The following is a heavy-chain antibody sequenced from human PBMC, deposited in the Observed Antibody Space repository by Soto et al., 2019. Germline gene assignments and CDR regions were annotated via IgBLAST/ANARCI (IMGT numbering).Heavy chain of an antibody. Sequence: GASVKVSCKVSEYILTELSMHWVRQAPGKGLEWMGGFDPEDGETIYAQNFQGRVTMTEDTSTDTAYMELSSLRSEDTAVYYCAAKRIAMVRGVIIPQFYFDYWGQGTLVTVSS. CDR3: AAKRIAMVRGVIIPQFYFDY. D-gene: IGHD3-10*01. CDR2: FDPEDGET. CDR1: EYILTELS. J-gene: IGHJ4*02. V-gene: IGHV1-24*01.